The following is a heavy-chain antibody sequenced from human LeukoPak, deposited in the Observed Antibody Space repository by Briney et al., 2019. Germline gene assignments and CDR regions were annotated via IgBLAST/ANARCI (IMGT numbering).Heavy chain of an antibody. CDR1: RGSPSGYY. J-gene: IGHJ4*02. CDR3: AGGASSTSDKTIDY. CDR2: INHSGST. Sequence: PETLSLTCALYRGSPSGYYGSWIRHPPGEGLEWIGEINHSGSTNYNPSLKSRVTISVDTSKNQFSLKLSSVTAADTAVYYCAGGASSTSDKTIDYWGQGTLVTVSS. V-gene: IGHV4-34*01. D-gene: IGHD2-2*01.